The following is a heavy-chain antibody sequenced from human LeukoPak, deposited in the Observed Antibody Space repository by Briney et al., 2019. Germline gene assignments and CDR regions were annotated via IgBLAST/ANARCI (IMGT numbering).Heavy chain of an antibody. J-gene: IGHJ4*02. CDR2: IYYSGST. V-gene: IGHV4-30-4*01. CDR3: ARGIVGATHFDY. CDR1: GGSISSGDYY. Sequence: SQTLSLTCTVSGGSISSGDYYWSWIRQPPGKGLEWIGFIYYSGSTYYNPSLKSRVTISVDTSKNRFSLKLSSVTAADTAVYYCARGIVGATHFDYWGQGTLVTVSS. D-gene: IGHD1-26*01.